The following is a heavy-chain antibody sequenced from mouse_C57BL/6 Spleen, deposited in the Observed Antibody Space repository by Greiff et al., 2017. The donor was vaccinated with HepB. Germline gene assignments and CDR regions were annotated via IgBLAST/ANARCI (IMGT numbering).Heavy chain of an antibody. CDR3: ARRGVSWYFDV. CDR2: INPNNGGT. CDR1: GYTFTDYN. Sequence: VQLKQSGPELVKPGASVKIPCKASGYTFTDYNMDWVKQSHGKSLEWIGDINPNNGGTIYNQKFKGKATLTVDKSSSTAYMELRSLTSEDTAVYYCARRGVSWYFDVWGTGTTVTVSS. V-gene: IGHV1-18*01. J-gene: IGHJ1*03.